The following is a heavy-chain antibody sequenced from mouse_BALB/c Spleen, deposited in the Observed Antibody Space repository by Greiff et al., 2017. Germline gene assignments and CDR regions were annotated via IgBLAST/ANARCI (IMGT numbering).Heavy chain of an antibody. Sequence: VQLQQSGPGLVAPSQSLSITCTVSGFSLTGYGVNWVRQPPGKGLEWLGMIWGDGSTDYNSALKSRLSISKDNSKSQVFLKMNSLQTDDTARYCCARNYGYDVAWFAYWGQGTLVTVSA. CDR2: IWGDGST. V-gene: IGHV2-6-7*01. CDR1: GFSLTGYG. J-gene: IGHJ3*01. CDR3: ARNYGYDVAWFAY. D-gene: IGHD2-2*01.